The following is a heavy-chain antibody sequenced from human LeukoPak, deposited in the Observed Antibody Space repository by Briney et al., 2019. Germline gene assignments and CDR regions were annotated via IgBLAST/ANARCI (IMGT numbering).Heavy chain of an antibody. V-gene: IGHV3-23*01. CDR2: ISGSGGST. Sequence: GGTLRLSCALSGITFSNHGMNWVRQAPGKGLEWVSAISGSGGSTYYADSVKGRFTISRDNSKNTLYLQMNSLRAEDTAVYYCAKDLLLWFGELSPRNWFDPWGQGTLVTVSS. D-gene: IGHD3-10*01. CDR1: GITFSNHG. J-gene: IGHJ5*02. CDR3: AKDLLLWFGELSPRNWFDP.